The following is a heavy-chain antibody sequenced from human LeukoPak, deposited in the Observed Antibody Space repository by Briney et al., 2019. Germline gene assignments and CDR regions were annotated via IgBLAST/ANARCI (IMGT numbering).Heavy chain of an antibody. CDR3: AKTYYDILTVSRLKYNCFAP. CDR1: GGTFSSYA. V-gene: IGHV1-69*13. CDR2: IIPIFGTA. Sequence: SVKVSCKASGGTFSSYAISWVRQAPGQGLEWMGGIIPIFGTANYAQKFQGRVTITADESTSTAYMELSSLRSEDTAVYYCAKTYYDILTVSRLKYNCFAPWAREPLVTVSS. D-gene: IGHD3-9*01. J-gene: IGHJ5*02.